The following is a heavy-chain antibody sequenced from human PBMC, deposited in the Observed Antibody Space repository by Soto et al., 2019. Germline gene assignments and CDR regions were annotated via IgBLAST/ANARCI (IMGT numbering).Heavy chain of an antibody. CDR2: VYYRVRS. J-gene: IGHJ4*02. V-gene: IGHV4-39*01. Sequence: ASDTLSLTCTVSGGSVSNSNYYWGWIRQSPGKGLEWIGSVYYRVRSYSKSSVKSRVTISVDTSKNQFALNLNCVTASDTAVYFCVSQRTSVLTQAYFEYWGPGAMVTVSS. CDR3: VSQRTSVLTQAYFEY. CDR1: GGSVSNSNYY. D-gene: IGHD2-8*01.